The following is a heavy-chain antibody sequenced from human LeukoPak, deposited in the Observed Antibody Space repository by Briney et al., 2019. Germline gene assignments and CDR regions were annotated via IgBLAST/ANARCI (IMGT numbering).Heavy chain of an antibody. Sequence: GGSLRLSCAASGCTFNNYGMHWVRQAPGKGLEGVAVIRYDGSNKYYADSVKGRFTISRDNSKNTLYMQMNSLRAEDTAVYYCARDFYYGSGSPRLDYWGQGTLVTVSS. J-gene: IGHJ4*02. D-gene: IGHD3-10*01. CDR1: GCTFNNYG. CDR2: IRYDGSNK. CDR3: ARDFYYGSGSPRLDY. V-gene: IGHV3-30*02.